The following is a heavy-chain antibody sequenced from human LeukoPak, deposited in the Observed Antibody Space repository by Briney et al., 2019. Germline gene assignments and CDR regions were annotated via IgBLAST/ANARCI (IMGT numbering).Heavy chain of an antibody. V-gene: IGHV4-4*07. CDR1: GGSISGSY. CDR2: IYSSGST. CDR3: ARDPNFAL. J-gene: IGHJ5*02. Sequence: SSETLSLTCTVSGGSISGSYWSWIRQPAGKGLEWIGRIYSSGSTNYNYNPSLKSRVTMSVDTSKNQFSLKLSSVTAADTAVYYCARDPNFALWGQGTLVTVSS.